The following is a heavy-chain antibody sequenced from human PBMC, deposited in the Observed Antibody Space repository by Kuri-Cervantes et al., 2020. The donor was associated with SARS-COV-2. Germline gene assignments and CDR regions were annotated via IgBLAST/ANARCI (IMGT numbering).Heavy chain of an antibody. CDR3: ARGVRFLDPKYYYFYYYMDV. J-gene: IGHJ6*03. Sequence: SQTLSLTCAVYGGSFSGYYWSWIRQPPGKGLEWIGEINHGGGTNYNPSLMSRATISVDTPKNQFSLKLRSVTAADTAVYYCARGVRFLDPKYYYFYYYMDVWGKGTTVTVSS. V-gene: IGHV4-34*01. CDR1: GGSFSGYY. D-gene: IGHD3-3*01. CDR2: INHGGGT.